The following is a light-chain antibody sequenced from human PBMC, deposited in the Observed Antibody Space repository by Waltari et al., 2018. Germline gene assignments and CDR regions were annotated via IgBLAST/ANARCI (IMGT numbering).Light chain of an antibody. CDR2: LGT. Sequence: DIVMTQSPLSLPVTPGEPASISCRPSQSLLHTNGFHYLEWYLMRPGQSPQTLIYLGTNRASGVPDRFSGSRSGTDFTLKISSVEAEDVGVYYCMQTLQSPVTFGQGTRLEIK. V-gene: IGKV2-28*01. J-gene: IGKJ5*01. CDR1: QSLLHTNGFHY. CDR3: MQTLQSPVT.